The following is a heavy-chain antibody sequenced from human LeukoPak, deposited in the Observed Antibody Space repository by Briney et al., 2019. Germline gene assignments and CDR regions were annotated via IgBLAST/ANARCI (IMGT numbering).Heavy chain of an antibody. V-gene: IGHV4-61*02. CDR2: IYTSGST. J-gene: IGHJ3*02. CDR1: GGSISSGSYY. D-gene: IGHD4-17*01. CDR3: ARYGPPRLRGVRGAFDI. Sequence: SETLSLTCTVSGGSISSGSYYWSWIRQPAGKGLEWIGRIYTSGSTTYNPSLKSRVTISVDTSKNQFSLKLSSVTAADMAVYYCARYGPPRLRGVRGAFDIWGQGTMVTVSS.